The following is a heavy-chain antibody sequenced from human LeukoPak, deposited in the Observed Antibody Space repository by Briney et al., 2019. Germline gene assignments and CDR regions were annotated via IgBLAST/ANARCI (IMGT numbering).Heavy chain of an antibody. J-gene: IGHJ2*01. CDR2: ISSSGSTI. D-gene: IGHD1-26*01. CDR3: ARDRGGGASYYWYYDF. V-gene: IGHV3-11*01. Sequence: GGSLRLLCAASGFTFSDYYMSWIRQAPGKALEWVTYISSSGSTIYYGDSVKGRFTISRDNPKNSLYLQMNSLRDEDTAVYYCARDRGGGASYYWYYDFWGRGTLVTVSS. CDR1: GFTFSDYY.